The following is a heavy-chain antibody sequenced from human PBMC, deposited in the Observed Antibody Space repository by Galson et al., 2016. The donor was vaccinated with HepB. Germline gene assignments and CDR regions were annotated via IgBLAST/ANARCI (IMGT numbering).Heavy chain of an antibody. CDR1: GFTFSSYS. CDR2: ISSSSGSSI. V-gene: IGHV3-21*01. Sequence: SLRLSCAASGFTFSSYSMNWVRQAPGRGLEWVSSISSSSGSSIYYADSVKALFTISTDTAKNSLYQQMNSLRAEDTAVYYCARGRGNYYYFDYWGQGTLVTVSS. D-gene: IGHD1-26*01. CDR3: ARGRGNYYYFDY. J-gene: IGHJ4*02.